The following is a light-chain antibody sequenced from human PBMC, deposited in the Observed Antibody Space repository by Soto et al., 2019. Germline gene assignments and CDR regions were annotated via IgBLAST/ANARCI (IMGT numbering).Light chain of an antibody. CDR2: DVS. Sequence: QSVLTQPRSVSGSPGQSVTISCTGTSSDVGGYNYVSWYQQHQGKAPKLMIYDVSQRPSGVPDRFSGSKSGNTASLTISGLQHEDEADYYCCSYAGSHFLFGGGTKLTVL. CDR1: SSDVGGYNY. CDR3: CSYAGSHFL. J-gene: IGLJ2*01. V-gene: IGLV2-11*01.